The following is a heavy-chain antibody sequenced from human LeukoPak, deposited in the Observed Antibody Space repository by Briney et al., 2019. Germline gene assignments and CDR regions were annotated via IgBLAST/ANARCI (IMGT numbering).Heavy chain of an antibody. Sequence: EASVTVSCKASGYTFTGYYMHWVRQAPGQGLEWMGWINPNSGGTNYAQKFQGWVTMTRDTSISTAYMELSRLRSDDTAVYYCARGSRYFDWLLYYWGQGTLATVSS. CDR2: INPNSGGT. D-gene: IGHD3-9*01. V-gene: IGHV1-2*04. CDR1: GYTFTGYY. CDR3: ARGSRYFDWLLYY. J-gene: IGHJ4*02.